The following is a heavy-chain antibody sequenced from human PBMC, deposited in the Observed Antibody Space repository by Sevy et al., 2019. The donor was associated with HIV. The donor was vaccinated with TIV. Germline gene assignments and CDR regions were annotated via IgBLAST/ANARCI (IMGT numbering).Heavy chain of an antibody. CDR3: AGGYSYVYYYYYYMDV. D-gene: IGHD5-18*01. CDR2: IYYSGST. J-gene: IGHJ6*03. CDR1: GGSISSSSYY. V-gene: IGHV4-39*01. Sequence: SETLSLTCTVSGGSISSSSYYWGWIRQPPGKGLEWIGSIYYSGSTYYNPSLKSRVTISVDTSKNHFSLKLSSVTAADTAVYYCAGGYSYVYYYYYYMDVWGKRTTVTVSS.